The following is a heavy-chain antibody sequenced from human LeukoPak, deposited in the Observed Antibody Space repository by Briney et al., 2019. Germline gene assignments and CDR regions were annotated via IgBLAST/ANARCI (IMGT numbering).Heavy chain of an antibody. Sequence: PGGSLRLSCAASRFTLSTYEMNWVRQAPGKGLEWVSYISGSGSSIYYADSVKGRFTISRDNAKNSLYLQMNSLRAEDTAVYYCARARYYYGSGSYPTYFDYWGQGTLVTVSS. CDR1: RFTLSTYE. D-gene: IGHD3-10*01. CDR3: ARARYYYGSGSYPTYFDY. J-gene: IGHJ4*02. CDR2: ISGSGSSI. V-gene: IGHV3-48*03.